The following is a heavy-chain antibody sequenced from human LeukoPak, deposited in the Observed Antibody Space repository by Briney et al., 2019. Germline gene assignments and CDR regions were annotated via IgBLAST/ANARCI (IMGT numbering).Heavy chain of an antibody. Sequence: PSETLSLTCTVSGGSISSGSYYWSWIRQPAGKGLEWIGRIYTSGSTNYNPSLKSRVTISVDTSKNQFSLKLSSVTAADTAVYYCASTEYYDFWSGYVAPLGSWGQGTLVTVSS. CDR1: GGSISSGSYY. CDR2: IYTSGST. D-gene: IGHD3-3*01. J-gene: IGHJ5*01. CDR3: ASTEYYDFWSGYVAPLGS. V-gene: IGHV4-61*02.